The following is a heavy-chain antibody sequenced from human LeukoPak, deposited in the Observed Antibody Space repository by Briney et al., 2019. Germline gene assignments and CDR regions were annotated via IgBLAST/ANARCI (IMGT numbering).Heavy chain of an antibody. D-gene: IGHD5-12*01. CDR1: GCIFTRYY. Sequence: ASVKVSCKASGCIFTRYYIHWVRQAPGQGLEWMGSINPGAGSTNFAPRFQGRVTMTTDTSTTTVYMEPTSLRFEETAVYYCARTARIGHYYGMDVWGQGTTITVSS. J-gene: IGHJ6*01. CDR2: INPGAGST. V-gene: IGHV1-46*01. CDR3: ARTARIGHYYGMDV.